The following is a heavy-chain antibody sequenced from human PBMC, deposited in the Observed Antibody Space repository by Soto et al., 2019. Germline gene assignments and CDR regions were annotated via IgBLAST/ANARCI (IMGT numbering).Heavy chain of an antibody. CDR2: IFSNDEK. CDR3: ARISHSSSWDNWFDP. D-gene: IGHD6-13*01. CDR1: GFSLSNARMG. V-gene: IGHV2-26*01. Sequence: QVTLKESGPVLVKPTETLTLTCTVSGFSLSNARMGVSWIRQPPGKALEWLAHIFSNDEKSYSTSLKSRPTISKDTSKSQVVLTMTNMDPVDTATYYCARISHSSSWDNWFDPWGQGTLVTVSS. J-gene: IGHJ5*02.